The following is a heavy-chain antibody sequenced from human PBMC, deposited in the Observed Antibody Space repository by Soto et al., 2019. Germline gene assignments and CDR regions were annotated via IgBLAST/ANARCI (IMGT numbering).Heavy chain of an antibody. V-gene: IGHV3-21*06. CDR2: ISSTTNYI. J-gene: IGHJ4*02. CDR1: GFTFTRYS. CDR3: ARESEDLTSNFDY. Sequence: GGSLRLSCAAPGFTFTRYSMNWVRQAPGKGLEWVSSISSTTNYIYYGDSMKGRFTISRDNAKNSLYLEMNSLRAEDMAVYYCARESEDLTSNFDYWGQGTLVTVSS.